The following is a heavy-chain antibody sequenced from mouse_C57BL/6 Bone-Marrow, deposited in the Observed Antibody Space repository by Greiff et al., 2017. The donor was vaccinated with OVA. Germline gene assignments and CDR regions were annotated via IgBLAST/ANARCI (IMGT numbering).Heavy chain of an antibody. CDR1: GYTFTSYW. D-gene: IGHD2-1*01. Sequence: QVQLQQPGAELVKPGASVKLSCKASGYTFTSYWMQWVKQRPGQGLEWIGEIDPSDSYTNYNQKFKGKATLTVDTSSSTAYMQLSSLTSEDSAVYYCARGEGYYGDWGQGTLVTVSA. CDR3: ARGEGYYGD. CDR2: IDPSDSYT. J-gene: IGHJ3*01. V-gene: IGHV1-50*01.